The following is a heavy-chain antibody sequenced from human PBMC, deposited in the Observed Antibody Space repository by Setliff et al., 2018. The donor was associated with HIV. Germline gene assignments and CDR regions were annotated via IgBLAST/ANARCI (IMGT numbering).Heavy chain of an antibody. CDR2: IYYSGST. CDR1: GGSITTSTFY. CDR3: ARDQRYCTNALCPEALDV. D-gene: IGHD2-8*01. J-gene: IGHJ6*04. Sequence: KSSETLSLTCTVSGGSITTSTFYWGWIRQPPGKGLEWIGNIYYSGSTYYNPSLKSRVSTSADTSKNQFSLKLSSVTAADTAVYYCARDQRYCTNALCPEALDVWGKGTTVTVSS. V-gene: IGHV4-39*02.